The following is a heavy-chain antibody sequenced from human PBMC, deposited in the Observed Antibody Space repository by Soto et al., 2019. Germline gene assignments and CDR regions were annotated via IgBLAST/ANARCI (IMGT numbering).Heavy chain of an antibody. D-gene: IGHD5-18*01. Sequence: SSETLSLTCTVSGGSISSGDYYWSWIRQPPGKGLEWIGYIYYSGSTYYNPSLKSRVTISVDTSKNQFSLKLSSVTAADTAVYYCARAMDTAMVYFDYWGQGTLVTVSS. CDR3: ARAMDTAMVYFDY. J-gene: IGHJ4*02. V-gene: IGHV4-30-4*01. CDR2: IYYSGST. CDR1: GGSISSGDYY.